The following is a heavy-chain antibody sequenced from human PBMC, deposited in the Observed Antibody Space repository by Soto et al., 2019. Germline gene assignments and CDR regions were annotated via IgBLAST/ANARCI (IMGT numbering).Heavy chain of an antibody. CDR2: IFTTGSA. D-gene: IGHD3-10*01. J-gene: IGHJ5*02. CDR3: ARTYYSGSGSYWRFDP. CDR1: GGSISNYF. V-gene: IGHV4-4*07. Sequence: PSETLSLTCTVSGGSISNYFWSWIRQPAGKGLEWIGRIFTTGSANYNPSLKSRVTMSIDTSKNHFSLNLNSVTAADTAVYYCARTYYSGSGSYWRFDPWGQGILVTVSS.